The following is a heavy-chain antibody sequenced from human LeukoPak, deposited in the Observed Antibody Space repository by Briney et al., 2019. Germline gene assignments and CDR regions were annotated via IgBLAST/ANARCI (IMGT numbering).Heavy chain of an antibody. V-gene: IGHV3-48*03. J-gene: IGHJ3*02. CDR1: GYTFSSYE. Sequence: GWSLRLSCAASGYTFSSYEMYWVRQAPGKGLEWVSYISSSGSTIYYADSVQGRFTISRDNAKNSLYLQMNSLRAEDTAVSYCAREASTYYYDSSGYDDASDIWGQGTMVTVSS. D-gene: IGHD3-22*01. CDR3: AREASTYYYDSSGYDDASDI. CDR2: ISSSGSTI.